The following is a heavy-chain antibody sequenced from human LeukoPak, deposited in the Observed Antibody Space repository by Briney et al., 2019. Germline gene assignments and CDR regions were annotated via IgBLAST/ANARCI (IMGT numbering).Heavy chain of an antibody. CDR3: ARGSGEAWEVLWV. CDR1: GASITSNGYY. Sequence: PSETLSLTCSVSGASITSNGYYWGWIRQSPGKGLEWIGTISYSGSTFYNPSLESRVTISVDTSKNQFSLKLSSVTAADTAVYYCARGSGEAWEVLWVWGQGNLVTVYS. CDR2: ISYSGST. D-gene: IGHD3-10*01. J-gene: IGHJ4*02. V-gene: IGHV4-39*07.